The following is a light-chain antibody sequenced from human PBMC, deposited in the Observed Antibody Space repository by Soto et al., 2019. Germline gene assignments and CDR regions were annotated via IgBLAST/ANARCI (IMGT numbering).Light chain of an antibody. J-gene: IGLJ3*02. CDR1: RSNIGSNT. CDR2: SDN. Sequence: QSVLTQPPSASVTPGQRVTIPCSGSRSNIGSNTVNWYQQVPGTAPKLFIYSDNQRPSGVPGRFSGSKSGTSASLAISGLQSDDEADYYCAAWDDSLNGWVFGGETKLHVL. CDR3: AAWDDSLNGWV. V-gene: IGLV1-44*01.